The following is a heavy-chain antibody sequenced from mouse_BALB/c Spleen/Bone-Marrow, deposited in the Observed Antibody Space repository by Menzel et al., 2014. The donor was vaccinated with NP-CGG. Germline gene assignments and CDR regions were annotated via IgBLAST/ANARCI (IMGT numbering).Heavy chain of an antibody. Sequence: EELLVESGGGLVQPGGSRKLSCAASGFTFSSFGMHWVRQAPEKGLEWVAYISSGSSTIYYADTVKGRFTISRDNPKNTLFLQMTSLRFEDTAMYYCARWGGYFDVWGAGTTVTVSS. V-gene: IGHV5-17*02. J-gene: IGHJ1*01. CDR3: ARWGGYFDV. CDR2: ISSGSSTI. CDR1: GFTFSSFG.